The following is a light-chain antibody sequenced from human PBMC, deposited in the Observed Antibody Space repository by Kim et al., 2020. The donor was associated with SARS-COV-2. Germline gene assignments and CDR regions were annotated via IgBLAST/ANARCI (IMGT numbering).Light chain of an antibody. J-gene: IGKJ1*01. CDR3: QQYNSYWRT. V-gene: IGKV1-5*03. Sequence: ASVGDRVTITCRASQSISSWLAWYQQKPGKAPKLLIYKASSLESGVPSRFSGSGSGTEFTLTISSLQPDDFATYYCQQYNSYWRTFGQGTKVDIK. CDR1: QSISSW. CDR2: KAS.